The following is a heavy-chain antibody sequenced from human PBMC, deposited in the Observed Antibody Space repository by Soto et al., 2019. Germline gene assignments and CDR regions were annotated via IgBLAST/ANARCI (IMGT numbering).Heavy chain of an antibody. CDR1: GGSVSSGSYY. CDR2: IYYSGST. CDR3: ARGPWLVFDY. Sequence: QVQLQESGPGLVKPSETLSLTCTVSGGSVSSGSYYWSWIRQPPGKGLEWIGYIYYSGSTNYNPSLKSRVTISVDTSKNQFSLKLSSVTAADTAVYYRARGPWLVFDYWGQGTLVTVSS. D-gene: IGHD6-19*01. J-gene: IGHJ4*02. V-gene: IGHV4-61*01.